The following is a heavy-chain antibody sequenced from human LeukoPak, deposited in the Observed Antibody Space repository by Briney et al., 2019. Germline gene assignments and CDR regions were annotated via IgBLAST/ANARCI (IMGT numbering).Heavy chain of an antibody. J-gene: IGHJ4*02. CDR3: AGRRYCTNGVCSDFDY. CDR1: VYTFTGYY. V-gene: IGHV1-2*02. Sequence: RASVTVSFTASVYTFTGYYMHWVRQAPGQGHERIGWINPNSGATNYSQKFHGRVTMTRDTSISTAYMVLSRLRSDDPAVYYCAGRRYCTNGVCSDFDYWGQGTLVTVSS. CDR2: INPNSGAT. D-gene: IGHD2-8*01.